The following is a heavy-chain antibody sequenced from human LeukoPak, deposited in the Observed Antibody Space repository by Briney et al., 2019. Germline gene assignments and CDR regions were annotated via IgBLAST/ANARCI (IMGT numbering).Heavy chain of an antibody. CDR1: GYTFTNYG. Sequence: ASVKVSCKTSGYTFTNYGMHWVRQAPGQRLEWMGWIIPIFGTANYAQKFQGRVTITADESTSTAYMELSSLRSEDTAVYYCARDGNYGDYGVADAFDIWGQGTMVTVSS. J-gene: IGHJ3*02. CDR2: IIPIFGTA. D-gene: IGHD4-17*01. CDR3: ARDGNYGDYGVADAFDI. V-gene: IGHV1-69*13.